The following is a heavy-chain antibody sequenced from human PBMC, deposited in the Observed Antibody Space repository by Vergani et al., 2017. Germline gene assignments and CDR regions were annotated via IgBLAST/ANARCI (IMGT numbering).Heavy chain of an antibody. V-gene: IGHV3-30*02. Sequence: VQLVESGGGLVQPGGSLRVSCAASGFTFSSYSMHWVRQAPGKGLEFVAFIQFDGSNQYYADSVKGRFTLSRDFSKNTLYLQMNSLRTDDTATYYCAKHFRGWGIDYWGQGTQVIVSS. D-gene: IGHD3-16*01. J-gene: IGHJ4*02. CDR3: AKHFRGWGIDY. CDR2: IQFDGSNQ. CDR1: GFTFSSYS.